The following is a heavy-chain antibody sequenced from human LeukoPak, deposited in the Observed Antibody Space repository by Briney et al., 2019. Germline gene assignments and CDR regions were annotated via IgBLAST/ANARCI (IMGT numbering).Heavy chain of an antibody. Sequence: SETLSLTCTVSGGSISSGDYYWSWIRQPPGKGLEWIGYIYYSGSTYYNPSLKGRVTISVDTSKNQFSPKLSSVTAADTAVYYCARVEMVRGVIINYYYGMDVWGKGTTVTVSS. D-gene: IGHD3-10*01. J-gene: IGHJ6*04. CDR2: IYYSGST. CDR3: ARVEMVRGVIINYYYGMDV. V-gene: IGHV4-30-4*01. CDR1: GGSISSGDYY.